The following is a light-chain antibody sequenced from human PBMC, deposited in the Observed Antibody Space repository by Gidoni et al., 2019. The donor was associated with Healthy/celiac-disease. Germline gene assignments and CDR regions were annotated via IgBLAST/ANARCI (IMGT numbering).Light chain of an antibody. V-gene: IGKV1D-8*01. CDR1: QGISSY. CDR3: QQYYSFPLT. Sequence: VIWMTQSPSLLSASTGDRVTIRCLMIQGISSYLAWYQQQLGKAPELLIYAASTLQSGVPSRFSCSGSGTDFTLTISCLQSEDFATYYCQQYYSFPLTFGQGTKVEIK. CDR2: AAS. J-gene: IGKJ1*01.